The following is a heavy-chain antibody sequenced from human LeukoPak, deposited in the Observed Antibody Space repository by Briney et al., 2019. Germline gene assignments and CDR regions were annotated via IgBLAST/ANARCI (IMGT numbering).Heavy chain of an antibody. J-gene: IGHJ3*02. V-gene: IGHV3-21*01. CDR3: ARADAFDI. CDR2: ISSSSSYI. Sequence: GRPLRLSCAASGFTFSSYSMNWVRQAPGKGLEWVSSISSSSSYIYYADSVKGRFTISRDNAENSLYLQMNSLRAEDTAVYYCARADAFDIWGQGTMVTVSS. CDR1: GFTFSSYS.